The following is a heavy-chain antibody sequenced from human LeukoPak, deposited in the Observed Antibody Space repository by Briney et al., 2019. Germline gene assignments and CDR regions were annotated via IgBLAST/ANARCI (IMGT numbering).Heavy chain of an antibody. CDR3: AKKVSSSWKQTFDY. Sequence: PGGPLRLSCAASGFTFSSYAMSWVRQAPGKGLEWVSAISGSGGSTYYADSVKGRFTISRDNSKNTLYLQMNSLRAEDTAVYYCAKKVSSSWKQTFDYWGQGTLVTVSS. D-gene: IGHD6-13*01. CDR2: ISGSGGST. J-gene: IGHJ4*02. CDR1: GFTFSSYA. V-gene: IGHV3-23*01.